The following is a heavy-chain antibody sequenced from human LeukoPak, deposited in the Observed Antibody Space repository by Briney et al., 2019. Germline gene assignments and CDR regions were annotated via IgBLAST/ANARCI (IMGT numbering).Heavy chain of an antibody. CDR1: GFTFSNAW. Sequence: KSGGSLRLSCAASGFTFSNAWMSWVRQAPGKGLEWVGRIKSKTDGGTTDYAAPVKGRFTISRDDSKNTLYLQMNSLKTEDTAVYYCTRTYYYDSSVFDYWGQGTLVTVSS. CDR3: TRTYYYDSSVFDY. D-gene: IGHD3-22*01. V-gene: IGHV3-15*01. CDR2: IKSKTDGGTT. J-gene: IGHJ4*02.